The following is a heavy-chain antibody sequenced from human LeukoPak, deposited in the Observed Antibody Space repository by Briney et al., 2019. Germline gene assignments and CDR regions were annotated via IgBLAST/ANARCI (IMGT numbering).Heavy chain of an antibody. J-gene: IGHJ4*02. D-gene: IGHD6-19*01. V-gene: IGHV1-69*05. Sequence: SVKVSXKASGGTFSSYAISWVRQAPGQGLEWTGWIIPIFGTTNYAQKFQGRVTITTDESTSTAYMELSSLRSEDTAVYYCARVSPYSSGWYGCYFDYWGQGTLVTVSS. CDR3: ARVSPYSSGWYGCYFDY. CDR1: GGTFSSYA. CDR2: IIPIFGTT.